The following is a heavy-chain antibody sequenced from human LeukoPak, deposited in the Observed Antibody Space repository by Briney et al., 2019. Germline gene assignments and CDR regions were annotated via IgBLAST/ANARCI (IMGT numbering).Heavy chain of an antibody. J-gene: IGHJ4*02. CDR1: GGTFSSYA. V-gene: IGHV1-69*13. Sequence: ASVNVSCKASGGTFSSYAISWVRQAPGQGLEWMGGIIPIFGTANYAQKFQGRVTITADESTSTAYMELSSLRSEDPAVYYCAREGTMVRREGFDYWGQGTLVTVSS. CDR2: IIPIFGTA. CDR3: AREGTMVRREGFDY. D-gene: IGHD3-10*01.